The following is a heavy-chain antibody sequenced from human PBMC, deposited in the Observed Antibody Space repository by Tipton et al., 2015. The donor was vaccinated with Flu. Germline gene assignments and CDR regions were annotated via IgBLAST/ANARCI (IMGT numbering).Heavy chain of an antibody. D-gene: IGHD3-10*01. V-gene: IGHV4-38-2*02. CDR3: ERVYYGSGA. Sequence: TLSLTCSVSNYSISSGYHWGWIRQPPGKGLEWIGNVFHSGTTYYNPSLRSRVAISLHASKNQFSLRLNSVTAADTAVYYCERVYYGSGAWGQGTLVTVSS. CDR1: NYSISSGYH. J-gene: IGHJ4*02. CDR2: VFHSGTT.